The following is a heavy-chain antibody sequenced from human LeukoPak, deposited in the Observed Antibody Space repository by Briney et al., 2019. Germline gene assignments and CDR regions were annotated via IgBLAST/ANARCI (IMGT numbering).Heavy chain of an antibody. CDR2: IYSTGST. J-gene: IGHJ4*02. V-gene: IGHV4-4*07. CDR3: ARLYRTYSYGYKRGDQFDY. D-gene: IGHD5-18*01. Sequence: PSETLSLTCTVSGGSISSYYWSWIRQPAGKGLEWIGRIYSTGSTNYNPSLKSRVTISVDTSKNQFSLKLSSVTAADTAVYYCARLYRTYSYGYKRGDQFDYWGQGTLVTVSS. CDR1: GGSISSYY.